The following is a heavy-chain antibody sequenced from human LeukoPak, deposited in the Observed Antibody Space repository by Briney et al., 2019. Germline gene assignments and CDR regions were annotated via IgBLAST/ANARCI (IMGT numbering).Heavy chain of an antibody. Sequence: GGSLRLSCAASGFTFSSYAMSWVRQAPGKGLEWVSGISGSGGSADYADSVKGRFTISRDNSKKTLYLLMNSLRAEDTALYYCAKDLWGFVEVAAILDYWGQGTLVTVSS. V-gene: IGHV3-23*01. D-gene: IGHD2-15*01. J-gene: IGHJ4*02. CDR1: GFTFSSYA. CDR3: AKDLWGFVEVAAILDY. CDR2: ISGSGGSA.